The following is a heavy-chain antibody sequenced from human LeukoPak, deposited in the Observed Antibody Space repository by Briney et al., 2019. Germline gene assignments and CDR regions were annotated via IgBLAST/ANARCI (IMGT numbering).Heavy chain of an antibody. CDR2: IYTSGST. J-gene: IGHJ4*02. CDR3: ATALGRPYYYDSSGFGY. Sequence: SETLSLTCTVSGGSISSYYWSWIRQPPGKGLEWIGYIYTSGSTNYNPSLKSRVTISVDTSKNQFSLKLSSVTAADTAVYYRATALGRPYYYDSSGFGYWGQGTLVTVSS. CDR1: GGSISSYY. D-gene: IGHD3-22*01. V-gene: IGHV4-4*09.